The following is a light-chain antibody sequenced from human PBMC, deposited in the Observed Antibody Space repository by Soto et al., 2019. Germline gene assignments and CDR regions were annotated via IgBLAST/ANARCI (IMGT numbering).Light chain of an antibody. CDR1: QSISNW. J-gene: IGKJ4*01. CDR2: KAS. Sequence: DIHMNQHPYKQPASVVARVTITCRASQSISNWLAWYQQKPGKAPKLLIYKASSLESGVPSRFSGSGSGTEFTLTISSLQPGDFATYYCQLYNTYRLTFCGGTKV. V-gene: IGKV1-5*03. CDR3: QLYNTYRLT.